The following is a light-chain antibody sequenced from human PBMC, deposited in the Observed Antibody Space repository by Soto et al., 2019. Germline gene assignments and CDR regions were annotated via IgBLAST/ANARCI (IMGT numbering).Light chain of an antibody. Sequence: QSVLTQPPSASGTPGQRGTISCSGSSSNIGSNTVNWYQQLPGTAPKVVIYRNNQRPSGVPDRVSGYKSGTSASLAISGFQSEDEADYYCAAWDYSLNAYVFGTGTKLTV. CDR2: RNN. V-gene: IGLV1-44*01. J-gene: IGLJ1*01. CDR3: AAWDYSLNAYV. CDR1: SSNIGSNT.